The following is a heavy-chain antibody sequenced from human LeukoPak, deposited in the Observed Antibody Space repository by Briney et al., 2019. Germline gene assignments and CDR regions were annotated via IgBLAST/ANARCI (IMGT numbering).Heavy chain of an antibody. CDR2: VSYDGGNK. Sequence: GGSLRLSCAASGFTFSNYAIHWVRQAPGKGLEWVAVVSYDGGNKYYADSVKGRFTIPRDNSKNTLYLQMNSLRAEDTAVYYCARGYGGQDYFDYWGQGTLVTVSS. CDR1: GFTFSNYA. D-gene: IGHD4-23*01. V-gene: IGHV3-30-3*01. CDR3: ARGYGGQDYFDY. J-gene: IGHJ4*02.